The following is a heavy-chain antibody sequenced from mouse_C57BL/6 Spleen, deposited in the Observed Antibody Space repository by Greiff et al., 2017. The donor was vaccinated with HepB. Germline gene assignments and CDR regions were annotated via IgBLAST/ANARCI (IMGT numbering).Heavy chain of an antibody. V-gene: IGHV6-6*01. CDR3: TRGDGYLWYFDV. Sequence: EVKLVESGGGLVQPGGSMKLSCAASGFTFSDAWMDWVRQSPEKGLEWVAEIRNKANNHATYYAESVKGRFTISRDDSKSSVYLQMNSLRAEDTGIYYCTRGDGYLWYFDVWGTGTTVTVSS. J-gene: IGHJ1*03. CDR2: IRNKANNHAT. CDR1: GFTFSDAW. D-gene: IGHD2-3*01.